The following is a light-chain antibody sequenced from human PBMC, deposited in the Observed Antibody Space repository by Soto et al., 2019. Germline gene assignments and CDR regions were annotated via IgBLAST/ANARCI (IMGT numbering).Light chain of an antibody. V-gene: IGKV3-15*01. Sequence: VMTQSPATRSVSPGERATLSCRASQNLRSSLAWYQQKPGQSPRLLIXGAXTRATGIPARFSGSGSGTEFTLTISSLQSEDFAVYYCQQYNNWPPWWTFGQGTKVDIK. CDR1: QNLRSS. J-gene: IGKJ1*01. CDR3: QQYNNWPPWWT. CDR2: GAX.